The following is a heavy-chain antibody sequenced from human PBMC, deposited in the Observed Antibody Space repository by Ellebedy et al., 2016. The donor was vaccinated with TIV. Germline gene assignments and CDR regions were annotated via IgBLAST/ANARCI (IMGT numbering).Heavy chain of an antibody. J-gene: IGHJ4*02. Sequence: GESLKISCVASGFTFSTSAMSWVRQAPGKGLEWVSAISSSGSSTYYADSVKGRFTISRDNSKNTLYLQMNCLRAEDTAVYYCAKARNNWYFDSWGQGTLVTVSS. CDR3: AKARNNWYFDS. V-gene: IGHV3-23*01. CDR2: ISSSGSST. CDR1: GFTFSTSA. D-gene: IGHD1-1*01.